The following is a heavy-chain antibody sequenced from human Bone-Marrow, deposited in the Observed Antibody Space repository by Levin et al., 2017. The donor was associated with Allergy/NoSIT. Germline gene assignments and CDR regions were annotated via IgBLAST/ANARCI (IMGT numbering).Heavy chain of an antibody. D-gene: IGHD4-23*01. CDR2: IYAGGGT. CDR1: GFTISTNY. CDR3: ARGDSGNYYYAY. J-gene: IGHJ4*02. Sequence: AGGSLRLSCAASGFTISTNYMSWVRQAPGKGLDWVSSIYAGGGTYYADSVKGRFTISRDNSKNTVFLQMNTLRAEDTAVYFCARGDSGNYYYAYWGQGILVSVSS. V-gene: IGHV3-53*01.